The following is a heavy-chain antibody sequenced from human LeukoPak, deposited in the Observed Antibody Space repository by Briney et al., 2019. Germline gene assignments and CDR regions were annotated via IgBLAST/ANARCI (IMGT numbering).Heavy chain of an antibody. D-gene: IGHD2-15*01. Sequence: SETLSLTCSVSGGSISSYYWSCIRQPPGKGLVWIGYISYSGNTNYNPSLKRRVTISVDTCTNQFSLKLSSVSAADTAVYYCATRNTVVAATFDSWGQGALVTVSS. CDR1: GGSISSYY. CDR2: ISYSGNT. V-gene: IGHV4-59*01. J-gene: IGHJ4*02. CDR3: ATRNTVVAATFDS.